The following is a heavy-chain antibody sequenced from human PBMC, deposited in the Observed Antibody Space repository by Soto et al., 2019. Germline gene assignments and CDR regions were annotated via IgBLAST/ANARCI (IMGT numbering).Heavy chain of an antibody. J-gene: IGHJ4*02. CDR1: GYTFTNYA. CDR2: INAGNGNT. CDR3: ARGGFSFDY. V-gene: IGHV1-3*01. D-gene: IGHD3-16*01. Sequence: QVQLVQSGAEVKKPGASVKVSCKASGYTFTNYAMHWVRQTPGQRLEWMGWINAGNGNTKYSQKFQGRVTITRDTSASAGYLELSRLKFEDKVVYYCARGGFSFDYWGQGTLVTVSS.